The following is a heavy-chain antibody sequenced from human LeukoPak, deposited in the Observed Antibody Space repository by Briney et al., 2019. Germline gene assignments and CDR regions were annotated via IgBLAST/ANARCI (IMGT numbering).Heavy chain of an antibody. J-gene: IGHJ4*02. CDR2: ISYDGSNK. V-gene: IGHV3-30-3*01. CDR1: GFTFSSYA. Sequence: PGRSLRLSCAASGFTFSSYAMHWVRQAPGKGLEWVAVISYDGSNKYYADSVKGRFTISRDNSKNTLYLQMNSLRAEDTAVYYCARDSGANRLFQRNGLTPYGGDYWGQGTLVTVSS. CDR3: ARDSGANRLFQRNGLTPYGGDY. D-gene: IGHD3-10*01.